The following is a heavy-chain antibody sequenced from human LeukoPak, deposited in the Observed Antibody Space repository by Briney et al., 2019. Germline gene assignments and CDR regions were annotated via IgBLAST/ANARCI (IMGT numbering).Heavy chain of an antibody. CDR1: GYTFTTYY. Sequence: ASVKVSCKASGYTFTTYYMHWVRQAPGQGLEWMGIINPNGGSTSYAQNRVTMIRDTSTSTFYMELSSLKSEDTAVYYCARASNYGSGNYHLDYWGQGTLVTVSS. J-gene: IGHJ4*02. CDR3: ARASNYGSGNYHLDY. V-gene: IGHV1-46*01. CDR2: INPNGGST. D-gene: IGHD3-10*01.